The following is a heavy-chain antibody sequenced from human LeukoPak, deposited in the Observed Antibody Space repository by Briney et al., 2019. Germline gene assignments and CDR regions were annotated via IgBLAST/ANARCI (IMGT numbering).Heavy chain of an antibody. CDR1: GFTFSSYS. D-gene: IGHD6-19*01. CDR3: AKERVQQWLANY. CDR2: ISSSSSYI. J-gene: IGHJ4*02. V-gene: IGHV3-21*04. Sequence: GGSLRLSCAASGFTFSSYSMNWVRQAPGKGLEWVSSISSSSSYIYYADSVKGRFTISRDNSKNTLYLQMNSLRAEDTAVYYCAKERVQQWLANYWGQGTLVTVSS.